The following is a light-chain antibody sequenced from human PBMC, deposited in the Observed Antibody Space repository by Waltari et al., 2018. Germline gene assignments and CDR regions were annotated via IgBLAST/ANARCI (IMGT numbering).Light chain of an antibody. CDR2: KAS. J-gene: IGKJ5*01. CDR3: QHYDNYPIT. V-gene: IGKV1-5*03. Sequence: DIQMTQSPSTLSASVGDRVTITCRASQSISSWLAWYQQKPGKAPNLLIYKASTLESGVPSRFSGSGSGTEFTLTIGSLQPDDFATYYCQHYDNYPITFGQGTRLEIK. CDR1: QSISSW.